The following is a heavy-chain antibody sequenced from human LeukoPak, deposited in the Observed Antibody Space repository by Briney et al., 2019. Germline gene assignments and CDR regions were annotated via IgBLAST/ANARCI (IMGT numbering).Heavy chain of an antibody. CDR3: ARDSSGWRAFDI. D-gene: IGHD6-19*01. V-gene: IGHV3-13*04. CDR2: IGTAGDT. Sequence: GGSLRLSCAASGFTFSGYDMLWVRQGTGKGLEWVSGIGTAGDTYYPGSVKGRFTISRENAKNSLYLQMNSLRAGDTAVYYCARDSSGWRAFDIWGQGTMVTVSS. J-gene: IGHJ3*02. CDR1: GFTFSGYD.